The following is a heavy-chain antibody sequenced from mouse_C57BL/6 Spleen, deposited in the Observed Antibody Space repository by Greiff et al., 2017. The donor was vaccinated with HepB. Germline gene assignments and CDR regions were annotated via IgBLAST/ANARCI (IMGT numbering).Heavy chain of an antibody. Sequence: QVQLQQPGAELVKPGASVKLSCKASGYTFTSYWMHWVKQRPGQGLEWIGMIHPNSGSTNYNEKFKSKATLTVDKSSSTAYMQLSSLTSEDSAVYYCAPIYYDYDEFAYWGQGTLVTVSA. CDR3: APIYYDYDEFAY. D-gene: IGHD2-4*01. CDR1: GYTFTSYW. V-gene: IGHV1-64*01. J-gene: IGHJ3*01. CDR2: IHPNSGST.